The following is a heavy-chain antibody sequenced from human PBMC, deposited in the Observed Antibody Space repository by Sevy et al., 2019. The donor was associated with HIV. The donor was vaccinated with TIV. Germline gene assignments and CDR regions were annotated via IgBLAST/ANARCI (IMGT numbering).Heavy chain of an antibody. CDR2: INPNSGDT. CDR3: AVAQLLFAWLDP. CDR1: GYSISDYY. Sequence: ASVKVSCKASGYSISDYYIHWVRQAPGQGLAWMAWINPNSGDTNYAHNFRDRVTVTRDTFIGTVSLDLTRLTSGDTAVYYCAVAQLLFAWLDPWGQGTLVTVSS. V-gene: IGHV1-2*02. J-gene: IGHJ5*02. D-gene: IGHD5-18*01.